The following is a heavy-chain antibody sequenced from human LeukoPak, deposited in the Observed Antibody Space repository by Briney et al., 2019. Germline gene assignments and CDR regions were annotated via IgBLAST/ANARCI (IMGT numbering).Heavy chain of an antibody. CDR1: GGSIGSSSYY. V-gene: IGHV4-39*07. Sequence: SETLSLTCTVSGGSIGSSSYYWGWLRQPPGKGLNWIGSIYYSGSTYYNPSLKRRVTISVDTSRDQFSLKLSSVTAADTAVYYCARRVPGIAVAGFDYWGQGTLVTVSS. D-gene: IGHD6-19*01. CDR2: IYYSGST. J-gene: IGHJ4*02. CDR3: ARRVPGIAVAGFDY.